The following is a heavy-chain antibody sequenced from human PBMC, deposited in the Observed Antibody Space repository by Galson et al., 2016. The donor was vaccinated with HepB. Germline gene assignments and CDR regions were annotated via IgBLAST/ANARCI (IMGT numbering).Heavy chain of an antibody. CDR2: ISDDGTNQ. V-gene: IGHV3-30*04. Sequence: SMIPSCAASRVIFSTYPIHWVRQTPRKALAWVATISDDGTNQYYVDSVKCRLTISRDNSKNTLYLQMNSLRPEDTAVYYCARADYGDYVAFFDYWGQGTLVTVSS. J-gene: IGHJ4*02. CDR1: RVIFSTYP. CDR3: ARADYGDYVAFFDY. D-gene: IGHD4-17*01.